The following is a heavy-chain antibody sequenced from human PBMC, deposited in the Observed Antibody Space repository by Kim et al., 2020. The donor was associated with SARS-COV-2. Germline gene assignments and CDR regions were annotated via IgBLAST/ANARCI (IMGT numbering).Heavy chain of an antibody. CDR1: GGSMNSYY. CDR3: ARQGGVGFGELLRDFDV. J-gene: IGHJ3*01. D-gene: IGHD3-10*01. CDR2: IYSGGST. Sequence: SETLSLTCTVSGGSMNSYYWSWVRQPPGKGLEWIAYIYSGGSTNYNPSLKSRVIISVDTSKNQFSLNLNSVTASDTAMYYCARQGGVGFGELLRDFDVWG. V-gene: IGHV4-59*08.